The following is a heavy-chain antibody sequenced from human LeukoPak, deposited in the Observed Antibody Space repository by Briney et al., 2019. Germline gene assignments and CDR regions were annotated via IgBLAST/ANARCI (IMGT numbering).Heavy chain of an antibody. D-gene: IGHD6-13*01. CDR1: GFTFSSYW. J-gene: IGHJ6*03. CDR3: ASGFGSSWYYHYYYMDV. CDR2: IKQDGSEK. V-gene: IGHV3-7*01. Sequence: PGGSLRLSCAASGFTFSSYWMSWVRQAPGKGLEWVANIKQDGSEKYYVDSVKGRFTISRDNAKNSLYLQMNSLRAEDTAVYYCASGFGSSWYYHYYYMDVWGKGTTVTVSS.